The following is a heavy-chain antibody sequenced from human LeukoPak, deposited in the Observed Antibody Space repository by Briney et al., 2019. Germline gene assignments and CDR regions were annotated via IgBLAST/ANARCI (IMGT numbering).Heavy chain of an antibody. V-gene: IGHV3-21*01. J-gene: IGHJ6*02. CDR1: GFTFSSHS. Sequence: GGSLRLSCAASGFTFSSHSMNWVRQAPGKGLEWVSSISSSSSYIYYGDSVKGRFTISRDNAKNSLSLQMNSLRAEDTAVYYCARVRAAYYYGMDVWGRGTTVTVSS. CDR2: ISSSSSYI. CDR3: ARVRAAYYYGMDV.